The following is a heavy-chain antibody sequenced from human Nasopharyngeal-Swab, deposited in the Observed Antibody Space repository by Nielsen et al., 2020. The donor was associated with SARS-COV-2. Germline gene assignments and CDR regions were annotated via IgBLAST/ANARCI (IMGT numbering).Heavy chain of an antibody. J-gene: IGHJ4*02. V-gene: IGHV4-39*01. CDR2: IYYNGNP. D-gene: IGHD6-13*01. CDR3: VRSSSWYYFDY. Sequence: WIRQPPGKGLEWIGNIYYNGNPYQNPSLKSRLTISVDKSKNQFSLQLSSVTAADTAVYYCVRSSSWYYFDYWAQGTQVTVSS.